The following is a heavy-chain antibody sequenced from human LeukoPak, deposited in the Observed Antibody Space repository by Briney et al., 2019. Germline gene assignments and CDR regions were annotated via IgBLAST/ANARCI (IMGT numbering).Heavy chain of an antibody. Sequence: GGSLRLSCAASGFTFSAYSMNWVRQAPGKGLEWVSSITARSRDVYYADSVKGRFTISRDNAKNSLYLQMNSLRAEDTAVYYCAREMKQQLPLDYWGKGTLVTVTS. J-gene: IGHJ4*02. CDR3: AREMKQQLPLDY. CDR1: GFTFSAYS. D-gene: IGHD6-13*01. CDR2: ITARSRDV. V-gene: IGHV3-21*01.